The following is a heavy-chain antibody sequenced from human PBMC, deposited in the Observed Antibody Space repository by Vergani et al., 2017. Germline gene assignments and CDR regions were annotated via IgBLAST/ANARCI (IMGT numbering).Heavy chain of an antibody. Sequence: QVKGGKAGAEGKKPGASVKVSCKASGYTFTGYYMHWVRQAPGQGLEWMGWINPNSGGKNYAQKLQGRVTMTTDTSTSTAYMELRSLSSDETAVYYCARVPFTYYYDSSGYYSDYWGQGTLVTVSS. J-gene: IGHJ4*02. V-gene: IGHV1-2*02. CDR3: ARVPFTYYYDSSGYYSDY. D-gene: IGHD3-22*01. CDR1: GYTFTGYY. CDR2: INPNSGGK.